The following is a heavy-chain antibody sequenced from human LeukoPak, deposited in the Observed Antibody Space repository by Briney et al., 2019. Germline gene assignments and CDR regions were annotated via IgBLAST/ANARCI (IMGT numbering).Heavy chain of an antibody. D-gene: IGHD3/OR15-3a*01. J-gene: IGHJ4*02. CDR1: GFTFDEYA. Sequence: GGSLRLSCAASGFTFDEYAMHWVRQAPGKGLEWVSGISWNSGLIDYADSVKGRFTISRDNAKNSLYLQMNGLKAEATAFYYCAKVGIFGLVTYYFDYWGQGTLVTVSS. CDR2: ISWNSGLI. CDR3: AKVGIFGLVTYYFDY. V-gene: IGHV3-9*01.